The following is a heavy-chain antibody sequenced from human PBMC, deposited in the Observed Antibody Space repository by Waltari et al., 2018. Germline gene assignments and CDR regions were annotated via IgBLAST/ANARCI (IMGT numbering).Heavy chain of an antibody. CDR1: DDSISAGNYY. V-gene: IGHV4-61*02. J-gene: IGHJ4*02. D-gene: IGHD2-2*01. CDR2: FHSRGNT. Sequence: QVQLQESGPGLVEPSQTLSLTCSVSDDSISAGNYYWGWIRQSAGKGLEWIGRFHSRGNTEHSPSLNSRVTISRDTSNNRFSLKLTSVTATDTAVYYCAKSASCDVDPSCDVVANWGQGTLVTVSA. CDR3: AKSASCDVDPSCDVVAN.